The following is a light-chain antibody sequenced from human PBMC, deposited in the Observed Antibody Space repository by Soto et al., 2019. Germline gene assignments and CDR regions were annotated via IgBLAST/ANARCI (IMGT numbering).Light chain of an antibody. CDR2: DVN. CDR1: SSDVGGYNF. V-gene: IGLV2-14*01. Sequence: SVLTQPASVSGSLGQSISISCTGTSSDVGGYNFVSWYQQHPDKAPKLVIFDVNNRPSGVSDRFSGSKSGNTASLIISGLQLEDEADYYCSSYTSDSTYVFVTGTKVTVL. J-gene: IGLJ1*01. CDR3: SSYTSDSTYV.